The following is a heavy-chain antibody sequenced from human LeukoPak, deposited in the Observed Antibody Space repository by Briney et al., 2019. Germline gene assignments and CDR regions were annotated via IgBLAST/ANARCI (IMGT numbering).Heavy chain of an antibody. V-gene: IGHV3-9*01. CDR3: AKDPYSSSSNYIDY. D-gene: IGHD6-6*01. CDR2: ISWNSGSI. Sequence: GGTLRLSCGASGFTFDDYAIHWVRQAPGKGLEWVSGISWNSGSIGYADSVKGRFTISRDNAKNSLYLQMNSLRAEDTALYYCAKDPYSSSSNYIDYWGQGTLVTVSS. J-gene: IGHJ4*02. CDR1: GFTFDDYA.